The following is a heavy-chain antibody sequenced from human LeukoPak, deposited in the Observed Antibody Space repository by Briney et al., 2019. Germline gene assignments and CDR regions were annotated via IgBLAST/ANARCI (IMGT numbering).Heavy chain of an antibody. CDR1: GLTFSSSA. D-gene: IGHD3-16*01. V-gene: IGHV3-23*01. CDR3: ANWPRNDYAY. CDR2: ISNSGGTTYT. Sequence: PGRSLRPSCSASGLTFSSSAMSWVRHAPGKGLEWVSAISNSGGTTYTYYIDSVTGRFTISRDNSKNTLYLQMNSMRAEDTAVYYCANWPRNDYAYWGQGTLVTVSS. J-gene: IGHJ4*02.